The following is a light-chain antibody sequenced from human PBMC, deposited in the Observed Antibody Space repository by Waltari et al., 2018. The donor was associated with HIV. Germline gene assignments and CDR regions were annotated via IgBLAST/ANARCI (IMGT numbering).Light chain of an antibody. CDR1: QTISDW. V-gene: IGKV1-5*03. J-gene: IGKJ1*01. CDR2: KAS. Sequence: EIKMTQTTSALSASVGYRLTITCRASQTISDWLAWYQQRPGKAPKLLIFKASGLESGVPSRFSGSLSGTEFTLTISSLQPDDLATYYCQQYSTFPGTFGQGTKVEI. CDR3: QQYSTFPGT.